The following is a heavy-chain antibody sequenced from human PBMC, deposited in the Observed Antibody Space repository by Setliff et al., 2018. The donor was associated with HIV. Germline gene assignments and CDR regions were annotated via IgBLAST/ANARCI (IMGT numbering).Heavy chain of an antibody. Sequence: ASVKVSCKASGYTFTNYGISWLRQAPGQGLEWMGWISAYNGDTNYAQKLQGRLIMTTDTSTRTAYMELRSLRSDDTAVYYRTRDEIYFGSGHYYKVDWFDPWGQGSLVTVSS. CDR1: GYTFTNYG. V-gene: IGHV1-18*04. CDR2: ISAYNGDT. D-gene: IGHD3-10*01. J-gene: IGHJ5*02. CDR3: TRDEIYFGSGHYYKVDWFDP.